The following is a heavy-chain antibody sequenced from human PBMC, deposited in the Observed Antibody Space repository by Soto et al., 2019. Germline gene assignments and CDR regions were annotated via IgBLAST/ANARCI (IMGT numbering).Heavy chain of an antibody. J-gene: IGHJ6*02. CDR1: GFTFSSYA. D-gene: IGHD3-10*02. CDR2: ISYDGSNK. V-gene: IGHV3-30-3*01. CDR3: ARVNMSPDYYYYYYGMDV. Sequence: GGSLRLSCAASGFTFSSYAMHWVRQAPGKGLEWVAVISYDGSNKYYADSVKGRFTISRDNSKNTLYLQMNSLRAEDTAVYYCARVNMSPDYYYYYYGMDVWGQGTTVTVS.